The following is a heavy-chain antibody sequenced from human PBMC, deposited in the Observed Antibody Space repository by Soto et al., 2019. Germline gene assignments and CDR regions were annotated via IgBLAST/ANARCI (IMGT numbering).Heavy chain of an antibody. CDR1: GFTFSSYA. Sequence: PGGSLRLSCASSGFTFSSYAMSWVRQAPGKGLEWVSAISGSGGSTYYADSVKGRFTISRDNSKNTLYLQMNSLRAEDTAVYYCAKQVGFRTDYFDYWGQGTLVTVSS. CDR3: AKQVGFRTDYFDY. J-gene: IGHJ4*02. D-gene: IGHD3-10*01. CDR2: ISGSGGST. V-gene: IGHV3-23*01.